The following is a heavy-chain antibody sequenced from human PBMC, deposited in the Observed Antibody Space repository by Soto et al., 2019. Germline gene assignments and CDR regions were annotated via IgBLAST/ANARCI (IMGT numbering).Heavy chain of an antibody. Sequence: TLSLTCTFSGDSISRGGYYWSWIRQHPEKGLEWIGYIYYSGSTYYNPSLKNRVTISVDTSKNQFSLKLSSVTAADTAVYYCAREGVVPAASSYYYYYGMDVWGQGTTVTVSS. V-gene: IGHV4-31*03. J-gene: IGHJ6*02. CDR2: IYYSGST. CDR1: GDSISRGGYY. CDR3: AREGVVPAASSYYYYYGMDV. D-gene: IGHD2-2*01.